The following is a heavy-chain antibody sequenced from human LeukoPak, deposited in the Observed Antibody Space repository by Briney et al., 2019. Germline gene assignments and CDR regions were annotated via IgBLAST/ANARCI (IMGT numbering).Heavy chain of an antibody. V-gene: IGHV1-69*01. CDR2: IISVFATA. CDR1: GGIFGRHG. CDR3: ARVPAVSMTPFFFFDL. J-gene: IGHJ4*02. D-gene: IGHD2-2*01. Sequence: SVKVSCKASGGIFGRHGISWVRQAPGQGLEWMGGIISVFATAIYAEKFQGRLTITAEESTSTAYMELKTLTSEDTAVYFCARVPAVSMTPFFFFDLGGQGPLVTVPS.